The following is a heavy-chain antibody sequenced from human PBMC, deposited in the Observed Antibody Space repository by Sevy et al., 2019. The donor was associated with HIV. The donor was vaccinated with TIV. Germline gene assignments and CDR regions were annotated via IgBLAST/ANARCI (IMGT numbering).Heavy chain of an antibody. J-gene: IGHJ6*02. CDR3: AREGGLVDYGMDV. CDR1: GVTFSSYA. V-gene: IGHV3-23*01. Sequence: GGSLRLSCADSGVTFSSYAMSWVRQAPGKGLEWVSTISGHGGSTYYAGAVKGRFTISRDNSKKMVYLQMNSLRAEDTAVYYCAREGGLVDYGMDVWGQGITVTVSS. CDR2: ISGHGGST. D-gene: IGHD3-9*01.